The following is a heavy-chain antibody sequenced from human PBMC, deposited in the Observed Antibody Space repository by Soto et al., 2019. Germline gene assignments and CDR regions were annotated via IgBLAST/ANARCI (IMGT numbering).Heavy chain of an antibody. CDR3: ARRGVTNIDYYYMDV. Sequence: SETLSLTCTVSGGSISSYYWSWIRQPPGKGLEWIGYIYYSGSTNYNPSLKSRVTISVDTSKNQFSLKLSSVTAADTAVYYCARRGVTNIDYYYMDVWGKGTTVTVSS. D-gene: IGHD4-17*01. CDR1: GGSISSYY. J-gene: IGHJ6*03. V-gene: IGHV4-59*01. CDR2: IYYSGST.